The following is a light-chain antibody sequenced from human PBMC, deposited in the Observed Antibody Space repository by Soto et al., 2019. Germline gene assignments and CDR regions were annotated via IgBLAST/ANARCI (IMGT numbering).Light chain of an antibody. J-gene: IGLJ1*01. CDR2: EVS. Sequence: QSALTQPASVSGSPGQSITISCTGTSSDVGDYKYVSWYQRHPGKAPKALIYEVSNRPSGVSNRFSGSKSGNMASLSISGLQADDEADYYCSTYTTGRTLVFGPGTKLTVL. CDR1: SSDVGDYKY. CDR3: STYTTGRTLV. V-gene: IGLV2-14*01.